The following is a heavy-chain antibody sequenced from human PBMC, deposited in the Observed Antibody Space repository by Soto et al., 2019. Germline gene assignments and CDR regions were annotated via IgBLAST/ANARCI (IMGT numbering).Heavy chain of an antibody. J-gene: IGHJ4*02. V-gene: IGHV1-69*01. D-gene: IGHD2-8*01. CDR2: IIPVCATT. CDR1: GGTFSSYA. CDR3: AISGRRSCMGAPCHAYFDS. Sequence: QVQVVQSGAEVKKPGSSVKVSCKASGGTFSSYAVNWVRQAPGQGLEWIGVIIPVCATTHNAQHSHGRVTITADESTGTAYLELSSLRSADTAVYYCAISGRRSCMGAPCHAYFDSWGQGTRVTVSS.